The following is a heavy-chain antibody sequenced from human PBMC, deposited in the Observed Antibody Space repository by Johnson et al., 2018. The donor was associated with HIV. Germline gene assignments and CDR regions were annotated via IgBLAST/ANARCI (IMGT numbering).Heavy chain of an antibody. CDR3: ARGRPWGWELRRDAFDI. Sequence: VQLVESGGGLVQPGGSLRLSCAASGFTFSSYWMSWVRQAPGKGLEWVANIKQGGSETYYVDSVKGRFGISRDNAKSSLYLQMNSLRVEDTALYYCARGRPWGWELRRDAFDIWGQGTMVTVSS. CDR2: IKQGGSET. CDR1: GFTFSSYW. D-gene: IGHD1-26*01. J-gene: IGHJ3*02. V-gene: IGHV3-7*03.